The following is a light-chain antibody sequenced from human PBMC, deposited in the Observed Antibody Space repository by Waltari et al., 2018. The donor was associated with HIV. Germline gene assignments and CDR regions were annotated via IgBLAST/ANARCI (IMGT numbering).Light chain of an antibody. CDR3: QQYENSPEYT. Sequence: EIVLTQSPGTLPLSPGERVPLSCRASQRVSSPYLAWYQQKPGQAPRLLIHGASTRATGVPDRFSGSGSGTDFTLTISRLEPEDFAVYYCQQYENSPEYTFGQGTKLEIK. J-gene: IGKJ2*01. CDR2: GAS. V-gene: IGKV3-20*01. CDR1: QRVSSPY.